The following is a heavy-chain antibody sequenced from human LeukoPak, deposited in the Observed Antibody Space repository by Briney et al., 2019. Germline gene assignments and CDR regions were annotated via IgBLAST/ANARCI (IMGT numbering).Heavy chain of an antibody. Sequence: GRSLRLSCAASGFTFSSYAMHWVRQAPGKGLEWVAVISYDGSNKYYADSVKGRFTISRDNSKNTLYLQMNSLRAEDTAVYYCARDMCIEWGQGTLVTVSS. D-gene: IGHD2-8*01. V-gene: IGHV3-30*04. J-gene: IGHJ4*02. CDR3: ARDMCIE. CDR2: ISYDGSNK. CDR1: GFTFSSYA.